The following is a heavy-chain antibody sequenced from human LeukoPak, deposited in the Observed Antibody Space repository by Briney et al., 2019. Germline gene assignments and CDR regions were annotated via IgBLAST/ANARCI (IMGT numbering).Heavy chain of an antibody. Sequence: PSETLSLTCTVSGDSISSTSHYWAWVRQPPGKGLEWIGSIYYSGSTHYNPSLKSRVTILMDTSKNQFSLKLKSVTAADTALYYCARNCTADNDVSRSRDKWFDPWGHGTLVTVSS. CDR2: IYYSGST. V-gene: IGHV4-39*07. D-gene: IGHD2-8*02. CDR3: ARNCTADNDVSRSRDKWFDP. CDR1: GDSISSTSHY. J-gene: IGHJ5*02.